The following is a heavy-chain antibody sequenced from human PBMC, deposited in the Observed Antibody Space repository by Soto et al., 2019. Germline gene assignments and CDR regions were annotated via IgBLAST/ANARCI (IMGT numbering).Heavy chain of an antibody. CDR1: GGSFSGHS. V-gene: IGHV4-34*01. CDR2: INHSGRV. Sequence: SETLSLTCAVYGGSFSGHSWTWISQSPGKGLEWIGDINHSGRVNYSPSLKIRVTISLDTSKNQFSLTLSAVTAADTAMYYCSTRAYDTNGYYRFDDWGQGTLVTVSS. J-gene: IGHJ4*01. D-gene: IGHD3-22*01. CDR3: STRAYDTNGYYRFDD.